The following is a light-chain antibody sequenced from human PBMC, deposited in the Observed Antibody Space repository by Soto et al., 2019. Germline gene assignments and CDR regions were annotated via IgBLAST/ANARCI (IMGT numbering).Light chain of an antibody. Sequence: SYELTQPPSVSVAPGKTARITCGGNNIGSKSVHWYQQKPGQAPVLVIYYDSDRPSGIPERFSGSNSGNTATLTISRVEAGDEADYYCQVWDSSSVGVVFGGGTQLTVL. J-gene: IGLJ2*01. V-gene: IGLV3-21*04. CDR2: YDS. CDR3: QVWDSSSVGVV. CDR1: NIGSKS.